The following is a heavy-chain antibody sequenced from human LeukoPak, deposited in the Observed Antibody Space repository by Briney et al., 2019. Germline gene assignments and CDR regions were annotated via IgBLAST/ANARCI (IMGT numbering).Heavy chain of an antibody. Sequence: PGGFLRLSCAASGFTFSDYYMSWIRQAPGKVLEWVSYISSSGSTIYYADSVKGRFTISRDNAKNSLYLQMNSLRAEDTAVYYCAKGGRWFGEEFENYWGQGTLVTVSS. CDR1: GFTFSDYY. CDR3: AKGGRWFGEEFENY. D-gene: IGHD3-10*01. CDR2: ISSSGSTI. J-gene: IGHJ4*02. V-gene: IGHV3-11*01.